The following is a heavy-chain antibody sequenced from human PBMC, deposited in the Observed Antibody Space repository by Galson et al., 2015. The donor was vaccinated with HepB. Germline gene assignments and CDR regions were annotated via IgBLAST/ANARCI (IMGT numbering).Heavy chain of an antibody. CDR1: GVSISSGGYS. CDR2: IYHSGST. V-gene: IGHV4-30-2*01. J-gene: IGHJ3*02. D-gene: IGHD4-17*01. CDR3: ARTNGDLRDGYAFDI. Sequence: LSLTCAVSGVSISSGGYSWNWIRQPPGKGLEWIGYIYHSGSTYYNPSLKSRVTISADRSKNQFSLKLSSVTAADTAVYYCARTNGDLRDGYAFDIWGQGTMVTVSS.